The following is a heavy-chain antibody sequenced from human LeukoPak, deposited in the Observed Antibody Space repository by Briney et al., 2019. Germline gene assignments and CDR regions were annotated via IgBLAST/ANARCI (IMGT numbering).Heavy chain of an antibody. J-gene: IGHJ4*02. V-gene: IGHV3-53*01. D-gene: IGHD5-24*01. CDR3: ARGDGYNYWRY. CDR1: GFTVSSNY. CDR2: IYIGGST. Sequence: GGSLRLSCAASGFTVSSNYMSWVRQAPGKGLEWVSVIYIGGSTYYAVSVKGRFTISRDSSKNTLYLQMDSLRAEDTAMYYCARGDGYNYWRYWGQGTLVIVSS.